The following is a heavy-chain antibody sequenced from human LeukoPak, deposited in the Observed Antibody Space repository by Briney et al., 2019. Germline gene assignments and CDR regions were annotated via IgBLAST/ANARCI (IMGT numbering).Heavy chain of an antibody. CDR1: GFTFSSYA. CDR3: ARFSATVTSYSPLDY. Sequence: PGRSLRLSCAASGFTFSSYAMHWVRQAPGKGLEWVAVISYDGSNKYYADSVKGRFTISRDNSKNTLYLQMDSLRAEDTAVYYCARFSATVTSYSPLDYWGQGTLVTVSS. V-gene: IGHV3-30-3*01. CDR2: ISYDGSNK. J-gene: IGHJ4*02. D-gene: IGHD4-17*01.